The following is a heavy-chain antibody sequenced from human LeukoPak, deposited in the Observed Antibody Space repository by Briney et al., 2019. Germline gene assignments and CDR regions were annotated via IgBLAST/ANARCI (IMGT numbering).Heavy chain of an antibody. D-gene: IGHD6-19*01. V-gene: IGHV3-23*01. Sequence: GCSLTLSCPASGFSFRPYAMRWVRQAPGKGLEWVSCICGIRRHIYYADPVKGRYTISRDNSKDPLYLQMTSLRAEDRAVYCCAKDLDGCWRQGTLVTVSS. J-gene: IGHJ4*02. CDR2: ICGIRRHI. CDR3: AKDLDGC. CDR1: GFSFRPYA.